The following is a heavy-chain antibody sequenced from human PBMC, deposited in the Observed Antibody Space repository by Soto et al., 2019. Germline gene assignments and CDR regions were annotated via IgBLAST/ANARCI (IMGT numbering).Heavy chain of an antibody. J-gene: IGHJ6*02. D-gene: IGHD3-3*01. V-gene: IGHV1-46*01. CDR3: ARDRDFWTGYEYYYYAMDV. CDR2: INPNSTSA. CDR1: VYTFTSYY. Sequence: SVRASFYASVYTFTSYYFHWVRPASGQGLEWLGMINPNSTSASDAQKFQGRVTMTRDTSTSTVYMELSTLRSEDTAVYYCARDRDFWTGYEYYYYAMDVWGQGTTVTVSS.